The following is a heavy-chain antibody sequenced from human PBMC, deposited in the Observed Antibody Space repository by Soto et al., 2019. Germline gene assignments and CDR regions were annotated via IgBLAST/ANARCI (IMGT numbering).Heavy chain of an antibody. CDR3: TRGQEVWWNAGPLGLHGLDV. CDR2: MNPSSANT. Sequence: ASVKVSCKASRYTFISYDINWVRQAPRQGLEWMGWMNPSSANTGYAQKFQGRISMTRNTSMNTAYMELNSLTSEDTAVYYCTRGQEVWWNAGPLGLHGLDVWGQGTTVTVSS. CDR1: RYTFISYD. D-gene: IGHD3-16*01. V-gene: IGHV1-8*01. J-gene: IGHJ6*02.